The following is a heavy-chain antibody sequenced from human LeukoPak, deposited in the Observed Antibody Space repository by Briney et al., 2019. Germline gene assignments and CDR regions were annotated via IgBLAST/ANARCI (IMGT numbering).Heavy chain of an antibody. CDR1: GFTFSSYA. CDR2: ISDGGGST. Sequence: PGGSLRLSCAASGFTFSSYAMSWVRQAPGKGLEWVSTISDGGGSTYYADSVKGRFTISRDNSKNTLYLQVNSLRAEDTAVYYCAKDGSGYDGGYFDYWGQGTLVTVSS. CDR3: AKDGSGYDGGYFDY. D-gene: IGHD5-12*01. V-gene: IGHV3-23*01. J-gene: IGHJ4*02.